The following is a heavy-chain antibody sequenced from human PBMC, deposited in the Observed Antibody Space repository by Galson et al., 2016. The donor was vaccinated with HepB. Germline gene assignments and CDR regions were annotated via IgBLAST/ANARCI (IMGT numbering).Heavy chain of an antibody. D-gene: IGHD2-2*01. CDR2: LSYDGTNK. J-gene: IGHJ4*02. Sequence: SLRLSCAASGLNFSKYGMHWVRQAPGKGLEWVALLSYDGTNKFYADSVKGRFTISRDNSKSTLFLQMSSLRPEDTAVDYCATDQACHCSSADCFAVDHWGQGTLVIFSS. CDR1: GLNFSKYG. CDR3: ATDQACHCSSADCFAVDH. V-gene: IGHV3-30*03.